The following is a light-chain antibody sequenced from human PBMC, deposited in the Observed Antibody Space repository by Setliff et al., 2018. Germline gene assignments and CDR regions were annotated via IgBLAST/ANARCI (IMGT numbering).Light chain of an antibody. CDR3: CSYAGSRTVV. CDR2: EVA. J-gene: IGLJ3*02. Sequence: SVLTQPASVSGSPGQSITISCTGTSSDVGNYNLVFWYQQHPGKAPKLIIYEVAKRSSGVSDRFSGSKSGNTASLTISGLQSEDEADYHCCSYAGSRTVVFGGGTKVTV. CDR1: SSDVGNYNL. V-gene: IGLV2-23*02.